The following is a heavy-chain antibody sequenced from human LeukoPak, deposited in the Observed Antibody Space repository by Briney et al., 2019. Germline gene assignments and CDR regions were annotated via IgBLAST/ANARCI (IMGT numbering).Heavy chain of an antibody. J-gene: IGHJ4*02. CDR1: GGSITSYY. Sequence: SETLSLTCTVSGGSITSYYWSWIRQPPGKGLEWLGFIYYSGSTNSNPSLKSRVTIAVDTSKNQFSLKLSSVTAADTAVYYCARGWYDFWSGQYCFYYWGQVTLVTVSS. D-gene: IGHD3-3*01. V-gene: IGHV4-59*01. CDR2: IYYSGST. CDR3: ARGWYDFWSGQYCFYY.